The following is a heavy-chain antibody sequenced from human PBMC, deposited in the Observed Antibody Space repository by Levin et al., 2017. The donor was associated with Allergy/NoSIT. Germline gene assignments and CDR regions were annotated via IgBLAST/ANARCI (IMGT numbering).Heavy chain of an antibody. D-gene: IGHD3-3*01. CDR1: GFTFSSYW. V-gene: IGHV3-7*01. J-gene: IGHJ4*02. CDR2: IKQDGSEK. CDR3: ARYDFWSGYPEYYFDY. Sequence: GGSLRLSCAASGFTFSSYWMSWVRQAPGKGLEWVANIKQDGSEKYYVDSVKGRFTISRDNAKNSLYLQMNSLRAEDTAVYYCARYDFWSGYPEYYFDYWGQGTLVTVSS.